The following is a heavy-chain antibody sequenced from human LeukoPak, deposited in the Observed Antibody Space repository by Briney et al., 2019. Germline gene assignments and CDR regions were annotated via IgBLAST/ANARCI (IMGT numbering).Heavy chain of an antibody. Sequence: SETLSLTCTVSGGSISSGSYYWSWIRQPAGKGLEWIGRIYTSGSTNYNPSLKSRVTMSVDTSKNQFSLKLSSVTAADTAVYYCARGGDGYNLGYYYYYYMDVWGKGTTVTISS. CDR2: IYTSGST. J-gene: IGHJ6*03. CDR1: GGSISSGSYY. V-gene: IGHV4-61*02. D-gene: IGHD5-24*01. CDR3: ARGGDGYNLGYYYYYYMDV.